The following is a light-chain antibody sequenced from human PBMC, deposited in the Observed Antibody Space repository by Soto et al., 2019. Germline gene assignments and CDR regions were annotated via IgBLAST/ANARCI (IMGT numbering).Light chain of an antibody. CDR2: EVN. CDR1: SSDVGSFNL. Sequence: QSVLTQPASVSGSPGQSITISCTRTSSDVGSFNLVSWYQQHPGKAPKLMIYEVNKRPSGVSNRFSGSKSGNTASLTISGLQAEDEADYHCCSYAGDRHVFGTGTKVTGL. V-gene: IGLV2-23*02. J-gene: IGLJ1*01. CDR3: CSYAGDRHV.